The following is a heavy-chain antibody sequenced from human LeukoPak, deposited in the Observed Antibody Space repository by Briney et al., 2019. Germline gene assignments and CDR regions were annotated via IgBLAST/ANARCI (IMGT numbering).Heavy chain of an antibody. D-gene: IGHD6-19*01. Sequence: GGSLRLSCAASGFTFSTYSMNWVRQAPGKGREGVSSISGTSSYIYYADSVKGRFTISRDNAQKSLYLQMNSLRAEDTAVYYCARVGYSSGWYFDYWGQGPLVTVSS. CDR2: ISGTSSYI. CDR3: ARVGYSSGWYFDY. V-gene: IGHV3-21*01. CDR1: GFTFSTYS. J-gene: IGHJ4*02.